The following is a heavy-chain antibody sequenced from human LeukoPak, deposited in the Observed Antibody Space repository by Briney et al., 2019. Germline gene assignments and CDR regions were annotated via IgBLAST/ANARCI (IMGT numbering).Heavy chain of an antibody. V-gene: IGHV4-30-4*08. D-gene: IGHD3-10*01. CDR1: GGSISSSSYY. Sequence: TPSETLSLTCTVSGGSISSSSYYWGWIRQPPGKGLEWIGYIYYSGSTYYNPSLKSRVTISVDTSKNQFSLKLSSVTAADTAVYYCARGDGELLFDYWGQGTLVTVSS. CDR2: IYYSGST. J-gene: IGHJ4*02. CDR3: ARGDGELLFDY.